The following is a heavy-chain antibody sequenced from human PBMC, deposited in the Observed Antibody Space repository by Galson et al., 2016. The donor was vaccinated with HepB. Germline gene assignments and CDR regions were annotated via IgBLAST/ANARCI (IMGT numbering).Heavy chain of an antibody. CDR1: DGSMSGYY. CDR2: IFYRGTT. CDR3: ARGAYCTKGVCRWFDP. D-gene: IGHD2-8*01. V-gene: IGHV4-59*01. Sequence: SETLSPTCNISDGSMSGYYWSWIRQPPGKGPEWIAYIFYRGTTKYNPSLRSRVIISIVTSENQFSLKLTSVTAADTAVYYCARGAYCTKGVCRWFDPWGQGTLVTVSS. J-gene: IGHJ5*02.